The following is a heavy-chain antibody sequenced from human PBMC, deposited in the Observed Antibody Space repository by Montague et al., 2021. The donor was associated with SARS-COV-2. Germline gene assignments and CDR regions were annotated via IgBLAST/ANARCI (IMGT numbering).Heavy chain of an antibody. Sequence: SETLSLTCIVSGGSTNYYYWSWIRQSPGKGLEWIGYMYYSGSTNYNPSXXSRVTMSIDRSKNQFSLKLRSVTAAATAVYYCARVACYCTNGVCQTYYYYGLDVWGQGTPVTVSS. V-gene: IGHV4-59*01. J-gene: IGHJ6*02. CDR2: MYYSGST. CDR1: GGSTNYYY. D-gene: IGHD2-8*01. CDR3: ARVACYCTNGVCQTYYYYGLDV.